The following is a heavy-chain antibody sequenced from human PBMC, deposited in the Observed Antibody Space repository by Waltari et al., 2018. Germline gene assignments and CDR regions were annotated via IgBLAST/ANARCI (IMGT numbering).Heavy chain of an antibody. CDR1: GGSISSGSYY. D-gene: IGHD3-9*01. V-gene: IGHV4-61*02. CDR2: FYTSGST. Sequence: QVQLQESGPGLVKPSQTLSLTCTVSGGSISSGSYYWSWIRQPAGKGLEWIGRFYTSGSTTYTPSLKRRVTISVDTSKNQFSLKLSSGTAADTAVYYCARSGEYYDILTGYYYFDYWGQGTLVTVSS. CDR3: ARSGEYYDILTGYYYFDY. J-gene: IGHJ4*02.